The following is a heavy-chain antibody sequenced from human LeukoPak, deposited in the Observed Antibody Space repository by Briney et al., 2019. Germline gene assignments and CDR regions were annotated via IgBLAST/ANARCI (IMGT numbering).Heavy chain of an antibody. CDR2: IYYSGSA. CDR1: GGSVSSGSSY. D-gene: IGHD3-10*01. V-gene: IGHV4-61*01. CDR3: ARMYYYGSGSYYTLIDY. Sequence: PSETLSLTCTVSGGSVSSGSSYWSWIRQPPGKGLEWIGYIYYSGSANYNPSLKSRGTISVDTSKNQFSLKLSSVTAADAAVYYCARMYYYGSGSYYTLIDYWGQGTLVTVSS. J-gene: IGHJ4*02.